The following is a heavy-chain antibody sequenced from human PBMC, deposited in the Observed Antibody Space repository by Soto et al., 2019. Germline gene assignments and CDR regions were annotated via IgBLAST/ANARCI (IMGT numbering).Heavy chain of an antibody. J-gene: IGHJ4*02. V-gene: IGHV3-48*01. CDR2: ISSSSSTI. Sequence: YRMNWVRQAPGKGLEWVSYISSSSSTIYYADSAKGRFTISRDNAKNSLYLQMNSLRAEDTAVYYCARDLNYGLFDYWGQGTLVTVSS. D-gene: IGHD4-17*01. CDR3: ARDLNYGLFDY. CDR1: YR.